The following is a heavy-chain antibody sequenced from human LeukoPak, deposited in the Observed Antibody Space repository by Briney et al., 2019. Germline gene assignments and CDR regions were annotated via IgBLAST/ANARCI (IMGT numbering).Heavy chain of an antibody. D-gene: IGHD6-6*01. CDR1: GDSISSYD. Sequence: SETLSLTCTVSGDSISSYDWSWIRQPPGKGLEWIGYIYYSGSTNYNPSLKSRVTISLDTSKNQFSLKLSSVTAADTAVYYCARRSSSSRWFDPWGQGTLVTDSS. CDR2: IYYSGST. CDR3: ARRSSSSRWFDP. J-gene: IGHJ5*02. V-gene: IGHV4-59*01.